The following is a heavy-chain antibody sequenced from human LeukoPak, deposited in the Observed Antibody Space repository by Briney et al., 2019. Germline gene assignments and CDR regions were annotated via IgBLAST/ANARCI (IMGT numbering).Heavy chain of an antibody. V-gene: IGHV3-33*01. D-gene: IGHD3-16*02. Sequence: GGSLRLSCAASGFTFSSYGMHWVRQAPGKGLEWVAVIWYDGSNKYYADSVKGRFTISGDNSKNTLYLQMNSLRAEDTAVYYCAREGPREIRLGELSLPDYWGQGTLVTVSS. CDR3: AREGPREIRLGELSLPDY. CDR1: GFTFSSYG. CDR2: IWYDGSNK. J-gene: IGHJ4*02.